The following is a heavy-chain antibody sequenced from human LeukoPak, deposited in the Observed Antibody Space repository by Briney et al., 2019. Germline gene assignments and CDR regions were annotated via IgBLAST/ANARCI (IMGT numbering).Heavy chain of an antibody. D-gene: IGHD3-22*01. CDR1: GFTFSSYS. Sequence: GGSLRLSCAASGFTFSSYSMNWIRQAPGKGLEWVSSISGSGEFIYYGDSVKGRVTISRDNGKNSLYLQMNSVRPEDMAVYYCARDDSHGYHFFDSWGRGALVTVSS. V-gene: IGHV3-21*01. CDR3: ARDDSHGYHFFDS. CDR2: ISGSGEFI. J-gene: IGHJ4*02.